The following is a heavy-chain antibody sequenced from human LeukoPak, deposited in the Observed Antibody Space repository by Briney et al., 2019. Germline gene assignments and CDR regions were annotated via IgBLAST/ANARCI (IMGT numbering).Heavy chain of an antibody. CDR3: AKDTRWVAKGTDY. D-gene: IGHD5-12*01. V-gene: IGHV3-30*02. J-gene: IGHJ4*02. CDR1: GFTFSSYG. Sequence: GGSLRLPCAASGFTFSSYGMHWVRQAPGKGLEWVAFIRYDGSNKYYADSVKGRFTISRDNSKNTLYLQMNSLRAEDTAVYYCAKDTRWVAKGTDYWGQGTLVTVSS. CDR2: IRYDGSNK.